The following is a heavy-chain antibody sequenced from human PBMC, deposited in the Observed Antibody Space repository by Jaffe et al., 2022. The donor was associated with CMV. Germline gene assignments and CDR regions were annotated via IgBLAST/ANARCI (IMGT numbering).Heavy chain of an antibody. CDR3: ARDYDILTGYYGAFDI. CDR1: GYTFTSYA. D-gene: IGHD3-9*01. J-gene: IGHJ3*02. Sequence: QVQLVQSGAEVKKPGASVKVSCKASGYTFTSYAMHWVRQAPGQRLEWMGWINAGNGNTKYSQKFQGRVTITRDTSASTAYMELSSLRSEDTAVYYCARDYDILTGYYGAFDIWGQGTMVTVSS. V-gene: IGHV1-3*01. CDR2: INAGNGNT.